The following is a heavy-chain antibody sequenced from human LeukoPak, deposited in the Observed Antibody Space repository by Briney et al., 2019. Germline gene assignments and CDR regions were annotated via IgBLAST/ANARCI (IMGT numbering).Heavy chain of an antibody. J-gene: IGHJ6*03. CDR2: IRSDGSNK. CDR1: GFTFSSYG. Sequence: PGGSLRLSCAASGFTFSSYGMHWVRQAPGKGLEWVAFIRSDGSNKYYADSVKGRFTISRDNSKNTLYLQMNSPRAEDTAVYYCAKVGKTENYYGSGRFSYYYYMDVWGKGTTVTISS. D-gene: IGHD3-10*01. V-gene: IGHV3-30*02. CDR3: AKVGKTENYYGSGRFSYYYYMDV.